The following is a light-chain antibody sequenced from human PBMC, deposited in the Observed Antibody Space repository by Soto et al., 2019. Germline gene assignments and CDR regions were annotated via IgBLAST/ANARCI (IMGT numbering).Light chain of an antibody. Sequence: ETVMTQSPATLTVYPGEGATLSCRASQTITTNLACYQQKPGLSPGLLMYGASTRVTGFPARFSGSGSGTEVTFTISSLQSEDFAVYYCHHCRKCSYTFGQGTNLAI. CDR2: GAS. CDR3: HHCRKCSYT. J-gene: IGKJ2*01. CDR1: QTITTN. V-gene: IGKV3-15*01.